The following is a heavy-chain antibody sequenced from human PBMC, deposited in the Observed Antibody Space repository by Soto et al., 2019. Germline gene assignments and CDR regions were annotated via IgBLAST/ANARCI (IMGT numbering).Heavy chain of an antibody. J-gene: IGHJ1*01. Sequence: VQLVESGGGVVQPGTSLRVSCVGSGFTFRSYVIHWVRQAPGKGLEWVALTSYDGSDKYYGDSVRGRFTISRDNSRNTVDLQMDNLRLEDTALYYCARWGTTGGLDVWGQGTLVSV. CDR3: ARWGTTGGLDV. D-gene: IGHD3-16*01. CDR1: GFTFRSYV. CDR2: TSYDGSDK. V-gene: IGHV3-30*19.